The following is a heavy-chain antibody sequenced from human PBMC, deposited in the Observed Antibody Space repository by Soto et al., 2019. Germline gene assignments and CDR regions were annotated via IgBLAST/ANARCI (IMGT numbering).Heavy chain of an antibody. CDR2: IYYSAST. D-gene: IGHD2-21*02. Sequence: QVQLQESGPGLVKPSETLSLTCTVSGCSIRSYYWSWIRQPPGKGLEWIGYIYYSASTNYSPSLKSRVTISVDTSKNQFPLNLSSVTAADTAVYYCARHLPYCGGDCHSLDYWGQGTLVTVSS. V-gene: IGHV4-59*08. J-gene: IGHJ4*02. CDR1: GCSIRSYY. CDR3: ARHLPYCGGDCHSLDY.